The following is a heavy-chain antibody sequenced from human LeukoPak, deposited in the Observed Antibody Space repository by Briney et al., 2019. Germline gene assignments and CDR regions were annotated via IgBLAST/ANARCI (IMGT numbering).Heavy chain of an antibody. D-gene: IGHD2-21*02. CDR3: ARASVVVTAKAYGMDV. CDR1: GGSFSGYY. V-gene: IGHV4-34*01. J-gene: IGHJ6*02. Sequence: SETLSLTCAVYGGSFSGYYWSWIRQPPGKGLEWIGEINHSGSTNYNPSLKSRVTISVDTSKNQFSLKPSSVTAADTAVYYCARASVVVTAKAYGMDVWGQGTTVTVSS. CDR2: INHSGST.